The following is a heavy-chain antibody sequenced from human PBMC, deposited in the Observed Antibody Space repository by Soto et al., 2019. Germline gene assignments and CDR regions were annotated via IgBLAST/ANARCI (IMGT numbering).Heavy chain of an antibody. CDR2: ISYDGSNK. Sequence: PGGSLRLSCAASGFTFSSYGMHWVRQAPGKGLEWVAVISYDGSNKYYADSVKGRFTISRDNSKNTLYLQMNSLRAEDTAVYYCAKPQNRHCSSTSCYYPDAFDSWGQGTMVTVSS. CDR1: GFTFSSYG. CDR3: AKPQNRHCSSTSCYYPDAFDS. V-gene: IGHV3-30*18. D-gene: IGHD2-2*01. J-gene: IGHJ3*02.